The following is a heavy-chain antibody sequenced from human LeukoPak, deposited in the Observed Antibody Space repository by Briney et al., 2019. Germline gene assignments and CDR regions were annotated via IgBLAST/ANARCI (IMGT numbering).Heavy chain of an antibody. V-gene: IGHV1-18*01. CDR2: ISAYNGNT. CDR1: GYTFTSYG. CDR3: ARDVGRSYDLDY. Sequence: ASVKVSCKASGYTFTSYGISWVRQAPGQGLEWMGWISAYNGNTDYAQSLQGRVTMTIDTSMSTVYMELRSLRSDDTAVYYCARDVGRSYDLDYWGQGTLVTVSS. J-gene: IGHJ4*02. D-gene: IGHD3-16*01.